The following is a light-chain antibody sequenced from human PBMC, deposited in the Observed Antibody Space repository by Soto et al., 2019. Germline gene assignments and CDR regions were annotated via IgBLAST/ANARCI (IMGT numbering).Light chain of an antibody. J-gene: IGKJ1*01. CDR2: GAS. V-gene: IGKV3-15*01. CDR1: QSVSSN. Sequence: EIVMTQSPATLSVSPGERATLSCRASQSVSSNLAWYQQKPGQAPRLLIYGASTRATGIPARFSGSGSGTEFTLTISSLQSEDFAIYYCQHYNNWPPWTF. CDR3: QHYNNWPPWT.